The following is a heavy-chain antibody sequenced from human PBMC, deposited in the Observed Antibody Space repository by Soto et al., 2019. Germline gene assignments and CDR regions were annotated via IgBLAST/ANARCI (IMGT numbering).Heavy chain of an antibody. CDR1: GFTFSSYG. J-gene: IGHJ4*02. Sequence: PGGSLRLSCAASGFTFSSYGMHWVRQAPGKGLEWVAVISYDGSNKYYADSVKGRFTISRDNSKNTLYLQMNSLRAEDTAVYYCAKETNRGQTFNDYWGRGTLVTVSS. CDR3: AKETNRGQTFNDY. V-gene: IGHV3-30*18. CDR2: ISYDGSNK. D-gene: IGHD2-8*01.